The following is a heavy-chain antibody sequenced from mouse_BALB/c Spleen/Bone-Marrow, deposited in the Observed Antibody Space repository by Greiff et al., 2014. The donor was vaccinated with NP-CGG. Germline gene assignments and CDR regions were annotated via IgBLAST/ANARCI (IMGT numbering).Heavy chain of an antibody. CDR1: GYSFTSYW. CDR3: ARLEGNYGSTFAY. V-gene: IGHV1-74*04. J-gene: IGHJ3*01. CDR2: IHPSDTET. Sequence: ESGAELVRPGASVKLSCKASGYSFTSYWMNWVKQRPGRGLEWIGMIHPSDTETRLNQRFKDKATLTVDKSSSTAYMQLNSPTSEDSAVYYCARLEGNYGSTFAYWGQGTLVTVSA. D-gene: IGHD1-1*01.